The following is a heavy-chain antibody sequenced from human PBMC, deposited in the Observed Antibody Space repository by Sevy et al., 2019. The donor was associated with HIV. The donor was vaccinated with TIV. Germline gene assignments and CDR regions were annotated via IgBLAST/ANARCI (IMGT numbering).Heavy chain of an antibody. CDR3: AKEGYYYDRQSADWFDP. CDR2: ISKDGTNK. V-gene: IGHV3-30*04. J-gene: IGHJ5*02. CDR1: GFNISPYA. D-gene: IGHD3-22*01. Sequence: GGALRLSCSASGFNISPYALHWVRQTPGKGLQWLAVISKDGTNKDYADFVKGRFSLSRDNPKNTLYLQMSNLRPEDTAVYYCAKEGYYYDRQSADWFDPWGQGTLVTVSS.